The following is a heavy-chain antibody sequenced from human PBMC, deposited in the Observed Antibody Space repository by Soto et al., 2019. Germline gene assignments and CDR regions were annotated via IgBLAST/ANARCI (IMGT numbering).Heavy chain of an antibody. Sequence: EVQLVESGGDLVQPGGSLRLSCAASGFTFSSYEMIWVRQAPGKGLEGVSYISGRGSTIYYADSVKGRFTISRDNAKNSLYLQMNSLRAEDTAVYYCARVPPNFYYYGMDVWCQGTTVTVSS. CDR2: ISGRGSTI. V-gene: IGHV3-48*03. CDR3: ARVPPNFYYYGMDV. CDR1: GFTFSSYE. J-gene: IGHJ6*02.